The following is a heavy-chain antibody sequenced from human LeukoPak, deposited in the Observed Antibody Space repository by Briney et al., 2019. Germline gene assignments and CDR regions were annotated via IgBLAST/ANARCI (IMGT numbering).Heavy chain of an antibody. CDR2: IDPSDSYI. Sequence: GESLKISCKGSGYSFTSYWITWVRQMPGKGLEWMGRIDPSDSYIDYSPSFQGHVTISADKSISTAYLQWSSLKASDTAIYYCARTYSSGWAFFDYWGQGNMVTVSS. CDR3: ARTYSSGWAFFDY. D-gene: IGHD6-19*01. V-gene: IGHV5-10-1*01. J-gene: IGHJ4*02. CDR1: GYSFTSYW.